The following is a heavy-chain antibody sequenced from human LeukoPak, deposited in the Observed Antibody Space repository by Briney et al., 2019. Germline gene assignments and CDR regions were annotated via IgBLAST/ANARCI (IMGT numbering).Heavy chain of an antibody. J-gene: IGHJ4*02. D-gene: IGHD1-26*01. CDR3: ARDLSGTYMVDY. Sequence: GGSLRLSCAVSGFAFNSYAMHWVRQAPGEGLEWEAFISHDGSAQSYADFVKGRFTISRDNSKNTLYLQMNSLRPEDTAVYYCARDLSGTYMVDYWGQGTLVTVSS. V-gene: IGHV3-30-3*01. CDR1: GFAFNSYA. CDR2: ISHDGSAQ.